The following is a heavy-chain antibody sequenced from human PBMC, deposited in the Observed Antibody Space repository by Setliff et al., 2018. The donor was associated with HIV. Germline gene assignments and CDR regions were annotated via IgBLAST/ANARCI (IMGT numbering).Heavy chain of an antibody. J-gene: IGHJ4*02. V-gene: IGHV4-34*01. D-gene: IGHD2-15*01. CDR1: GGSFSGYY. Sequence: PSETLSLTCAVYGGSFSGYYWSWIRQPPGKGLEWIGEIKHSGSTNYNPSLKSRVTISVDTSKNQFSLKLSSVTAADTAVFYCARGFPFCSGGNCRANYFDYWGQGTLVTVSS. CDR2: IKHSGST. CDR3: ARGFPFCSGGNCRANYFDY.